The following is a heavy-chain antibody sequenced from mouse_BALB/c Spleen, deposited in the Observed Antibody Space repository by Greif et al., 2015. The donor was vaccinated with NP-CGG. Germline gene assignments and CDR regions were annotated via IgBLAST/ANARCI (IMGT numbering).Heavy chain of an antibody. CDR1: GYTFTDYY. Sequence: VQLQQSGPELVKPGASVKISCKASGYTFTDYYINWVKQKPGQGLEWIGWIYPGSGNTKCNEKFKGKATLTVDTSSSTAYMQLSSLTSEDTAVYFCARRTGTEAMDYWGQGTSVTVSS. V-gene: IGHV1-84*02. CDR3: ARRTGTEAMDY. CDR2: IYPGSGNT. D-gene: IGHD4-1*01. J-gene: IGHJ4*01.